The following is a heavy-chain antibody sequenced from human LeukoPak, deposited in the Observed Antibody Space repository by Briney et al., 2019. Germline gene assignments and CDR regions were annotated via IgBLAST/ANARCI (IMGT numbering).Heavy chain of an antibody. CDR3: ARRGYYDILTGRFTGSYYYYMDV. J-gene: IGHJ6*03. Sequence: GGSLRLSCAASGFTFSSYWMHWVRQAPGKGLVWVSRINSDGSSTSYADSVKGRFTISRDNAKNTLYLQMNSLRAEDTAVYYCARRGYYDILTGRFTGSYYYYMDVWGKGTTVTVSS. D-gene: IGHD3-9*01. V-gene: IGHV3-74*01. CDR1: GFTFSSYW. CDR2: INSDGSST.